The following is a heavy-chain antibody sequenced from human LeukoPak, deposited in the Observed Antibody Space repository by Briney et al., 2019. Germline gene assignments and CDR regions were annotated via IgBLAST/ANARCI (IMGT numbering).Heavy chain of an antibody. Sequence: PGGSLRLSCAASGFTFSSYAMHWVRQAPGKGLEWVAVISYDGSNKYYADSVKGRFTISRDNSKNTLYLQMNSLRAEDTAVCYCASFYYDSSEGVRTTFDYWGQGTLVTVSS. CDR3: ASFYYDSSEGVRTTFDY. V-gene: IGHV3-30-3*01. J-gene: IGHJ4*02. CDR2: ISYDGSNK. CDR1: GFTFSSYA. D-gene: IGHD3-22*01.